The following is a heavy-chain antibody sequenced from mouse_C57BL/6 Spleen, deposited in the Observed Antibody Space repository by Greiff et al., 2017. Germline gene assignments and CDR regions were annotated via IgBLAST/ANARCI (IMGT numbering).Heavy chain of an antibody. V-gene: IGHV1-59*01. D-gene: IGHD2-4*01. CDR3: ALYDYEFAY. Sequence: VQLQQPGAELVRPGTSVKLSCKASGYTFTSYWMHWVKQRPGQGLEWIGVIDPSDSYTNYNQKFKGKATLTVDTSSSTAYMQLSSLTSEDSAVYYCALYDYEFAYWDQGTLVTVSA. CDR2: IDPSDSYT. CDR1: GYTFTSYW. J-gene: IGHJ3*01.